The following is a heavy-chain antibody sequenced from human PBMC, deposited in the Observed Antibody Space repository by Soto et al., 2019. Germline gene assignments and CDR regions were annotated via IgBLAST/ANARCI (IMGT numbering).Heavy chain of an antibody. CDR1: GFTFKTYG. V-gene: IGHV3-23*01. CDR3: AKHAVRGINWYFDL. CDR2: ISFGGGST. J-gene: IGHJ2*01. Sequence: EVQLLESGGGLVQPGGSLRLSCAASGFTFKTYGMTWVRQAPGKGLEWVSTISFGGGSTYHADSVTGRFTISRDNPKNTLFLQMNSLRAEDKAVYYCAKHAVRGINWYFDLWGRGTLVVVSS. D-gene: IGHD3-10*01.